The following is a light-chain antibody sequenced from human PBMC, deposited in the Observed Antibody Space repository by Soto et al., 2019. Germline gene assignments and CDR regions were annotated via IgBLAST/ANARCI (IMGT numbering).Light chain of an antibody. Sequence: DIQMTQSPSTVSAYVGDSVTVTCRASQSITTWLAWYQQRPGKAPKLLIYKASSLQSGVPSRFSGSGSGTDFILTISSLQPEDFATYYCQQSYSTPRDFGQGTRLEIK. CDR1: QSITTW. CDR2: KAS. V-gene: IGKV1-39*01. J-gene: IGKJ5*01. CDR3: QQSYSTPRD.